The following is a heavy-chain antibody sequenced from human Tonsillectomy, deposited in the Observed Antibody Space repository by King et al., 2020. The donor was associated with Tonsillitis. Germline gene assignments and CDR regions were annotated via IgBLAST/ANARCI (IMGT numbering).Heavy chain of an antibody. CDR1: GFTFSSYA. Sequence: AQLVQSGGGVVQPGRSLRLSCAASGFTFSSYAIHWVRQAPGKGLEWVAVIWYDGSNKYYADSVKGRFTISRDNSKNTLYLQMNSLRAEDTAVYSCARDRGSGSYYAFDSWGQGTLVTVSS. CDR2: IWYDGSNK. J-gene: IGHJ4*02. CDR3: ARDRGSGSYYAFDS. V-gene: IGHV3-33*08. D-gene: IGHD3-10*01.